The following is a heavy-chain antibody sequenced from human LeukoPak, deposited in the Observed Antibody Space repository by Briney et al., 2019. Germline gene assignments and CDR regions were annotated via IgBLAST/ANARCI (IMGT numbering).Heavy chain of an antibody. Sequence: PGRSLRLSCAASGFTFDDYAMHWVRQAPGKGLEWVSGISWNSGSIGYADSVKGRFTISRDNAKNSLYLQMNNLRAEDTALYYCAKDSTMAGTLFDYWGQGTLVTVSS. CDR2: ISWNSGSI. V-gene: IGHV3-9*01. J-gene: IGHJ4*02. D-gene: IGHD6-19*01. CDR1: GFTFDDYA. CDR3: AKDSTMAGTLFDY.